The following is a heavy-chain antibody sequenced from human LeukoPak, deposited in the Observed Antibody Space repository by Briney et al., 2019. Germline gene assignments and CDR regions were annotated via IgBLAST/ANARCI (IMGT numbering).Heavy chain of an antibody. CDR3: ARERDYYDSSGFYWFDP. Sequence: GGSLRLSCAASGFTFSSYGMHWVRQAPGKGLEWVAFIRYDGSNKYYADSVKGRFTISRDNSKNTLYLQMNSLRAEDTAVYYCARERDYYDSSGFYWFDPWGQGTLVTVSS. CDR1: GFTFSSYG. J-gene: IGHJ5*02. D-gene: IGHD3-22*01. V-gene: IGHV3-30*02. CDR2: IRYDGSNK.